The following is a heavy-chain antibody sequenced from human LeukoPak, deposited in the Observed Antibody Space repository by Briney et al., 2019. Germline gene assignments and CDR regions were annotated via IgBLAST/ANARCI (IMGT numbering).Heavy chain of an antibody. V-gene: IGHV3-64*01. Sequence: PGGSLRLSCAASGFTFSEYSMHWVRQAPGKGLEYVSAISTNGGSTYYANSVKGRFTISRDDPKNTLDLQMGSPRPEDMAVYYCARGFRYYGSGIDYWGQGTLVTVSS. J-gene: IGHJ4*02. CDR2: ISTNGGST. CDR1: GFTFSEYS. CDR3: ARGFRYYGSGIDY. D-gene: IGHD3-10*01.